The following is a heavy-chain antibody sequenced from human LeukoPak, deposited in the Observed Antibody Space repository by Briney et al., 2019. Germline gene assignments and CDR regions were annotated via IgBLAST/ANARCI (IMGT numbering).Heavy chain of an antibody. Sequence: GGSLRLSCAASGFTFDDYAMHWVRQGPGKGLEWVSGISWNSGSIGYADSVKGRFTISRDNAKNSLYLQMNSLRAEDTALYYCAKDMWGELGFFDYWGQGTLVTVSS. D-gene: IGHD3-16*01. CDR2: ISWNSGSI. CDR3: AKDMWGELGFFDY. CDR1: GFTFDDYA. V-gene: IGHV3-9*01. J-gene: IGHJ4*02.